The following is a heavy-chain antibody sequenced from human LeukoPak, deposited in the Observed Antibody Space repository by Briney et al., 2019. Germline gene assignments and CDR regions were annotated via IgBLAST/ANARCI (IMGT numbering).Heavy chain of an antibody. D-gene: IGHD3-3*01. Sequence: ASVKVSCKASGYTFTSYGISWVRQAPGQGLEWMGWINPNSGGTNYAQKFQGRVTMTRDTSISTAYMELSRLRSDDTAVYYCARAFHDFWSGSYYMDVWGKGTTVTVSS. CDR3: ARAFHDFWSGSYYMDV. CDR1: GYTFTSYG. V-gene: IGHV1-2*02. CDR2: INPNSGGT. J-gene: IGHJ6*03.